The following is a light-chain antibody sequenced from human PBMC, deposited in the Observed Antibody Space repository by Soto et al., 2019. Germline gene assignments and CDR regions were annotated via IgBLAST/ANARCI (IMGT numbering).Light chain of an antibody. V-gene: IGKV3-15*01. CDR1: QTVSRN. CDR2: DIS. J-gene: IGKJ5*01. CDR3: PQYNNWPS. Sequence: EVVMTQYPATLSVSPGERCTLSCRASQTVSRNLAWYQQRPGQSPRLLIYDISNRAAGVPARFSGSGSETEFTLTIRSLQSEDFAVYFCPQYNNWPSVGQGTRLEIK.